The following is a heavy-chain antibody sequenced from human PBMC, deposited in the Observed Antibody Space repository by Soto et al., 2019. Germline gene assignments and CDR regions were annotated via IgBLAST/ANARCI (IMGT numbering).Heavy chain of an antibody. Sequence: QVQLVQSGAEVKKPGSSVKVSCKASGGTFSSYAISWVRQAPGQGLEWMGGIIPISGTANYAQKFQGRVMNTADDSTRTANMELSSLRSEDTALYYCARSQGSSTSLEIYYYYYYGMDVWGQGTTVTVSS. CDR3: ARSQGSSTSLEIYYYYYYGMDV. CDR2: IIPISGTA. J-gene: IGHJ6*02. D-gene: IGHD2-2*01. V-gene: IGHV1-69*01. CDR1: GGTFSSYA.